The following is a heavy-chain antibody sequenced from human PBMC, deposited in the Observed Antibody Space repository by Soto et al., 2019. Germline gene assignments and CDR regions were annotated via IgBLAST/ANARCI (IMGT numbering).Heavy chain of an antibody. V-gene: IGHV1-18*04. CDR3: ARTRQIFDS. Sequence: QVQLVQSGAEVKKPGASVKVSCKASGYTFTSYGISWVRQAPGQGLEWMGWISAYNGNTKYAQKYKGRATTTRATSRSTAYMGRRSLGPEATAVYYCARTRQIFDSWARGPLATSS. CDR1: GYTFTSYG. J-gene: IGHJ4*02. CDR2: ISAYNGNT.